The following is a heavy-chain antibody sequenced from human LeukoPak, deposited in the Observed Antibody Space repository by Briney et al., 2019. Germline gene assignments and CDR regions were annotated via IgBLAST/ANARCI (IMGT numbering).Heavy chain of an antibody. CDR2: ISGSGGGT. D-gene: IGHD3-3*01. CDR1: GSTFTTYG. Sequence: PGGSLRLSCVASGSTFTTYGMSWVRQAPGKGLEWVSTISGSGGGTYYADSVRGWFAISRDNSKNTLYVQMHSLGAEDTAVYYCARHPRYDVDAFDIWGQGTMVTVCS. V-gene: IGHV3-23*01. J-gene: IGHJ3*02. CDR3: ARHPRYDVDAFDI.